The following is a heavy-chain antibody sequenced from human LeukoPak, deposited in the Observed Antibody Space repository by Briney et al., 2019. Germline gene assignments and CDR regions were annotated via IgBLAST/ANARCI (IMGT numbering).Heavy chain of an antibody. Sequence: SETLSLTCTVSGGSISSYYWSWIRQPPGKGLEWIGYIYYSGSTNYNPSLKSRVTISVDTSKNQFSLKLSSVTAADTAVYYCARDSTSYGYGSMGYWGQGTLVTVSS. J-gene: IGHJ4*02. CDR3: ARDSTSYGYGSMGY. CDR2: IYYSGST. V-gene: IGHV4-59*01. CDR1: GGSISSYY. D-gene: IGHD5-18*01.